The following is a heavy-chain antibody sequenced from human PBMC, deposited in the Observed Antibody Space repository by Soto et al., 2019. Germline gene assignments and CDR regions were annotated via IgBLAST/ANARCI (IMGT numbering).Heavy chain of an antibody. CDR3: ARHPGSLGYCSGGSCYSKENWFDP. CDR2: IYYSGST. D-gene: IGHD2-15*01. J-gene: IGHJ5*02. Sequence: LEWIGSIYYSGSTYYNPSLKSRVTISVDTSKNQFSLKLSSVTAADTAVYYCARHPGSLGYCSGGSCYSKENWFDPWGQGTLVTVSS. V-gene: IGHV4-39*01.